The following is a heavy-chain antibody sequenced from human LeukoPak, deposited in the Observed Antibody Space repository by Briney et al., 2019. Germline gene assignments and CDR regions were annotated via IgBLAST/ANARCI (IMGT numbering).Heavy chain of an antibody. CDR3: ARYDFWSPPFDY. CDR2: INPNSGGT. D-gene: IGHD3-3*01. J-gene: IGHJ4*02. CDR1: GYTFTSYA. Sequence: GASVKVSCKASGYTFTSYAMNWVRQAPGQGLEWMGWINPNSGGTNYAQKFQGRVTMTRDTSISTAYMELSRLRSDDTAVYYCARYDFWSPPFDYWGQGTLVTVSS. V-gene: IGHV1-2*02.